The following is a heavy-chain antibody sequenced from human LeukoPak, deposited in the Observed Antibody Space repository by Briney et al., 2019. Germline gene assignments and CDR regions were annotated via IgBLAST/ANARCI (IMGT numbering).Heavy chain of an antibody. V-gene: IGHV3-7*01. J-gene: IGHJ4*02. D-gene: IGHD4-11*01. Sequence: GGSLRLSCAASGFTFSSHWMTWVRQAPGKGLEWVANIKQDDSEIYYVDSVRGRFTISRNNAKNSLYLQMNSLRVEDTGVYYCASLNNDYLFDFENWGQGTLVTVSS. CDR1: GFTFSSHW. CDR2: IKQDDSEI. CDR3: ASLNNDYLFDFEN.